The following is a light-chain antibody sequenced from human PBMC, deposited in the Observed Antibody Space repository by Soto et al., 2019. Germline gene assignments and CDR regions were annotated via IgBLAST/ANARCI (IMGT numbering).Light chain of an antibody. J-gene: IGLJ1*01. CDR3: CSYAGSSTYV. V-gene: IGLV2-23*01. CDR2: EGS. CDR1: SSDVGSYNL. Sequence: QSAVTQPASVSGSPGQSITISGTGTSSDVGSYNLVSWYQQHPGKAPKLMIYEGSKRPSGVSNRFSGSKSGNTASLTISGLHADDEADYYCCSYAGSSTYVFVTGT.